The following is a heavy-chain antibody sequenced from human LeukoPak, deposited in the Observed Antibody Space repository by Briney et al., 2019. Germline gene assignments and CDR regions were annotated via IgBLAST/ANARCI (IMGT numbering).Heavy chain of an antibody. Sequence: GGSLRLSCVVSGITLSNYGMSWVRQAPGKGLEWVAGISDRGGSTNYADSVKGRFTISRDNPKNTLYLQMNNLRAEDTAVYYCARGGEYTDLLGYWGQGTLVTVSS. J-gene: IGHJ1*01. D-gene: IGHD2-8*02. V-gene: IGHV3-23*01. CDR2: ISDRGGST. CDR3: ARGGEYTDLLGY. CDR1: GITLSNYG.